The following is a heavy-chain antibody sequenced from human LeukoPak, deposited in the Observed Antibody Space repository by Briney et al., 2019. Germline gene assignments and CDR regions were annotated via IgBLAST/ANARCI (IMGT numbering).Heavy chain of an antibody. CDR1: GYSISSGYY. J-gene: IGHJ6*03. D-gene: IGHD2-2*01. V-gene: IGHV4-38-2*01. CDR3: ARHRRDLGYCSSTSCQDYYYYYYYMAV. Sequence: KPSETLSLTCAVSGYSISSGYYWGWIRQPPGKGLEWIGSIYHSGSTYYNPSLKSRVTISVDTSKNQFSLKLSSVTAADTAVYYCARHRRDLGYCSSTSCQDYYYYYYYMAVWGKGTTVTASS. CDR2: IYHSGST.